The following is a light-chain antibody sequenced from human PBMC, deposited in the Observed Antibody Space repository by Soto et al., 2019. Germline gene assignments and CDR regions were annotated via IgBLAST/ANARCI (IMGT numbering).Light chain of an antibody. V-gene: IGKV3-15*01. CDR1: QSISGN. J-gene: IGKJ1*01. Sequence: EIMMRQSPATLSVSPGERATLSCRASQSISGNLAWYQQKPGQAPGLLIYAASTRATGIPARFSGSGSGTEFTLTISSLQSEYFEVYYCQQYNNWPRTFGQGTK. CDR3: QQYNNWPRT. CDR2: AAS.